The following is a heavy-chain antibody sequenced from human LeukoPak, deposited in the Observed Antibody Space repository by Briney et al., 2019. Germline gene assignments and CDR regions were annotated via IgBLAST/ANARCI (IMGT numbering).Heavy chain of an antibody. J-gene: IGHJ6*02. CDR3: ARAPMGYCSGGSCFGMDV. V-gene: IGHV4-34*01. CDR1: GGSYTGYY. CDR2: INHSGST. D-gene: IGHD2-15*01. Sequence: SETLSLTCAVYGGSYTGYYWSWIRQPPGKGLEWIREINHSGSTNYNPSLKSRVTISVDTSKNQFPLKLSSVTAADTAVYYCARAPMGYCSGGSCFGMDVWGQGTTVTVSS.